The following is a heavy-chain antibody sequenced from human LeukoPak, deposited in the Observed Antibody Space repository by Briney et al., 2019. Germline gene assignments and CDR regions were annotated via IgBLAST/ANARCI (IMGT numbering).Heavy chain of an antibody. CDR3: ARATLGWSDP. J-gene: IGHJ5*02. Sequence: GGSLRLSCAASGFTFSSYWMSWVRQAPGKGLEWVASIDQDGSDKFSVDSVKGRFTISRDNARNSMYLQMNSLRAEDTAVYYCARATLGWSDPWGQGTLVTVSS. D-gene: IGHD7-27*01. CDR2: IDQDGSDK. CDR1: GFTFSSYW. V-gene: IGHV3-7*01.